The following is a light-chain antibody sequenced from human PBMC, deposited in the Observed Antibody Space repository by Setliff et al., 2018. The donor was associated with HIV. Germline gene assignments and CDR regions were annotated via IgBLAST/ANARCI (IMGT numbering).Light chain of an antibody. V-gene: IGLV8-61*01. CDR1: SGSVSSTYY. CDR3: VRYMGSGNWM. J-gene: IGLJ3*02. CDR2: STN. Sequence: QTVVTQEPSFSVSPGETVTLTCGLNSGSVSSTYYPSWYQQTPGQAPRTLIYSTNSRSSGVPDRFSGSILGNKAALTITGAQAHDESDYYCVRYMGSGNWMFGGGTKVTVL.